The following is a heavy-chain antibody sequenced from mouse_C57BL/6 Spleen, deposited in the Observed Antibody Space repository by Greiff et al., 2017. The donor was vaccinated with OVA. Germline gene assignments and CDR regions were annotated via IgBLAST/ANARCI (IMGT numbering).Heavy chain of an antibody. CDR3: ASSTRGYFDV. V-gene: IGHV5-17*01. CDR1: GFTFSDYG. CDR2: ISSGSSTI. J-gene: IGHJ1*03. D-gene: IGHD5-1*01. Sequence: EVKLVESGGGLVKPGGSLKLSCAASGFTFSDYGMHWVRQAPEKGLEWVAYISSGSSTIYYADTVKGRFTISRDNAKNTLFLQMTSLRSEDTAMYYCASSTRGYFDVWGTGTTVTVSS.